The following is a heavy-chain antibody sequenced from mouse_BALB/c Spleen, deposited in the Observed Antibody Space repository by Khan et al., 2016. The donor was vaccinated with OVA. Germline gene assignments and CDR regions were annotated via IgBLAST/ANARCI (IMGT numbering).Heavy chain of an antibody. Sequence: EVELVESGGGIVQPGGFLKRSCAASRFTISSYGMSSVRQTPDKSLELVAPIDRNGGSTVYADSVKRRFTIPGDNATYALYLQMRRLKSEDTAMYYGARVAIWGQGTTLTVSA. CDR1: RFTISSYG. J-gene: IGHJ2*01. V-gene: IGHV5-6-3*01. CDR2: IDRNGGST. CDR3: ARVAI.